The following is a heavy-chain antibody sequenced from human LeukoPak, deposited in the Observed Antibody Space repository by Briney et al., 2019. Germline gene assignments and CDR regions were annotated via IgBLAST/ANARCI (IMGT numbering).Heavy chain of an antibody. CDR3: AGTYYYDKGAFDI. Sequence: PGGSLRLSCAASGFTFSSYTMNWVRQAPGKGLEWVSVIYSGGSTYYADSVKGRFTISRDNSKNTLYLQMNSLRAEDTAVYYRAGTYYYDKGAFDIWGQGTMVTASS. CDR1: GFTFSSYT. CDR2: IYSGGST. V-gene: IGHV3-53*01. J-gene: IGHJ3*02. D-gene: IGHD3-22*01.